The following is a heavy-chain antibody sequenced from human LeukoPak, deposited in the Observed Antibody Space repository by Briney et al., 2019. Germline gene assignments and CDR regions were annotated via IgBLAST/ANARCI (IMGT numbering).Heavy chain of an antibody. CDR2: ISGSGGST. V-gene: IGHV3-23*01. CDR3: AKDPGYCSSTSCFYFDY. D-gene: IGHD2-2*01. CDR1: GFTFSSYA. Sequence: GGSLRLSCAASGFTFSSYAMSWVRQAPGKGLEWVSAISGSGGSTYYADSVKGRFTISRDNSKNTLYLQMNSLRAEDTAVYYCAKDPGYCSSTSCFYFDYWGQGTLVTVSS. J-gene: IGHJ4*02.